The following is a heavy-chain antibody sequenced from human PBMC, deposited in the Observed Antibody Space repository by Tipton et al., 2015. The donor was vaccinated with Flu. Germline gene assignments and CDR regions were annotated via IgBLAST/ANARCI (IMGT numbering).Heavy chain of an antibody. V-gene: IGHV3-33*01. CDR2: IRYDGSNK. CDR1: GFDFESFA. J-gene: IGHJ6*02. D-gene: IGHD5-12*01. Sequence: SLRLSCATSGFDFESFAMHWVRQAPGKGLEWVSLIRYDGSNKYYADSVKGRFTVSRDNSKNTLFLQLSSLRAEDTAVYYCARSPLEYTGHDLPDFHYYRLDFGGQGTTVIVSS. CDR3: ARSPLEYTGHDLPDFHYYRLDF.